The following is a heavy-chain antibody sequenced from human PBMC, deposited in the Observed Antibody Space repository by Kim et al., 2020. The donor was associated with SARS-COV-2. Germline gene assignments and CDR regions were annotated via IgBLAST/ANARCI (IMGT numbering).Heavy chain of an antibody. V-gene: IGHV4-59*01. J-gene: IGHJ5*02. Sequence: SNPSLKSRVTISVDTSKNQFSLKLSSVTAADTAVYYCASAVVVAAYWFDPWGQGTLVTVSS. CDR3: ASAVVVAAYWFDP. D-gene: IGHD2-15*01.